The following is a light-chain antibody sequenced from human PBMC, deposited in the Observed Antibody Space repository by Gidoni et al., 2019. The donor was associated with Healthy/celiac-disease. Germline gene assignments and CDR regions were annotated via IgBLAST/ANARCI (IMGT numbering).Light chain of an antibody. CDR3: QVWDSSSDHYV. V-gene: IGLV3-21*02. CDR1: NIGSKS. Sequence: FVLIPPPSLSAAPGETPRITCWGNNIGSKSVPWYQQKPGHSPVLVFYDDSDRTSVMPERFSGSNSGNTATLTISRVEAGDEADYYCQVWDSSSDHYVFGTGTKVTVL. J-gene: IGLJ1*01. CDR2: DDS.